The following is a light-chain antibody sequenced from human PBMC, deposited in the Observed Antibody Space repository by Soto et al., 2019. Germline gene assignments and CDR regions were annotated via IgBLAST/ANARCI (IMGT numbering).Light chain of an antibody. V-gene: IGKV3-11*01. CDR2: DAS. Sequence: EIVLTQSPATLSLSPGERATLSCRASQSVSSYLAWYQQKPGQAPRLLIYDASNRAAGIPARFGGSGSGTDFSLTLSRLEPEDFAVYYCQQRSNWPSTFGQGTKVEIK. J-gene: IGKJ1*01. CDR1: QSVSSY. CDR3: QQRSNWPST.